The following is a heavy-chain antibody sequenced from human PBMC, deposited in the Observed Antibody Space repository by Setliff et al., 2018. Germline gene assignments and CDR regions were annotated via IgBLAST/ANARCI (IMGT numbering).Heavy chain of an antibody. J-gene: IGHJ3*02. Sequence: PSETLSLTCAVSGYSISSDYYWAWIRQPPGKGLEWIATIYHSGTTFHNPSLKSRVSMSVDTSKNHFSLRLTSVTAADTAVYYCARDGGDGYGVDAYAGGGFDIWGQGTMVTVSS. CDR1: GYSISSDYY. CDR3: ARDGGDGYGVDAYAGGGFDI. V-gene: IGHV4-38-2*02. CDR2: IYHSGTT. D-gene: IGHD4-17*01.